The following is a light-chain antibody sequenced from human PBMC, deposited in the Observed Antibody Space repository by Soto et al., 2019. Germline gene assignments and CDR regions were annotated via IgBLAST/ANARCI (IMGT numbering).Light chain of an antibody. J-gene: IGKJ1*01. CDR3: QQYNNWPPWT. Sequence: EIVMTQSPATLSVSPGERATLSCRASQSVSYNLAWYQQKPGQAPRLLIYGASTRATGIPARFSGSGSGTEFTLTISSLQSEAFAVYYCQQYNNWPPWTFGQGTKVEIK. V-gene: IGKV3-15*01. CDR2: GAS. CDR1: QSVSYN.